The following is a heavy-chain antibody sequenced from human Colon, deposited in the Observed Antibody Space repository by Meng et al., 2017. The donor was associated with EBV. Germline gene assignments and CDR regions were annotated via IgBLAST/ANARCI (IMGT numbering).Heavy chain of an antibody. CDR1: GGSMSSVNYY. V-gene: IGHV4-30-4*01. D-gene: IGHD2-21*01. Sequence: QMLLQGSGPGLVVTSPTLCLTGTVSGGSMSSVNYYWSWIRQPPGKGLEWIGYIHHSGSAYYNPSLKSRVSISVDTSKSQFSLNLNSMTAADTAVYYCASFDHIPRRNYFDYWGQGTLVTVSS. CDR3: ASFDHIPRRNYFDY. CDR2: IHHSGSA. J-gene: IGHJ4*02.